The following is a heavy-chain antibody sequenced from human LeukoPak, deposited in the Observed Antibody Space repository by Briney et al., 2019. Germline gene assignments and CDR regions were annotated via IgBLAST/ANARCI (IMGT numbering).Heavy chain of an antibody. Sequence: KSSETLSLTCAVYGGSFSGYYWSWIRQPPGKGLEWIGEINHSGSTNYNPSLKSRVTISVDTSKNQFSLKLSSVTAADTAVYYCAREKGSGKQWLVDWGQGTLVTVSS. D-gene: IGHD6-19*01. CDR3: AREKGSGKQWLVD. CDR1: GGSFSGYY. J-gene: IGHJ4*02. V-gene: IGHV4-34*01. CDR2: INHSGST.